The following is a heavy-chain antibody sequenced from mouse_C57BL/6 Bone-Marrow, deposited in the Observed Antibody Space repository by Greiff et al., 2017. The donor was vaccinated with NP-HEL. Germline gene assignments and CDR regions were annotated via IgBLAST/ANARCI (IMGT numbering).Heavy chain of an antibody. D-gene: IGHD1-1*01. Sequence: EVQLVESGPGLVKPSQSLSLTCSVTGYSITSGYYWNWIRQFPGNKLEWMGYISYDGSNNYNPSLKNRISITRDTSKNQFFLKLNSVTTEDTATYYCSGITTVAYWGQGTLVTVSA. CDR1: GYSITSGYY. CDR3: SGITTVAY. J-gene: IGHJ3*01. V-gene: IGHV3-6*01. CDR2: ISYDGSN.